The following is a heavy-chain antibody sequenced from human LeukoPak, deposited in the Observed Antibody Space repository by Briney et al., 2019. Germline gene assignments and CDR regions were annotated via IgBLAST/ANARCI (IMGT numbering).Heavy chain of an antibody. CDR3: ARENGRGVISPY. Sequence: GGSLRLSCAASGFTFSSYAMSWVRQAPGRGLEWVSAISGSGGSTYYADSVKGRFTISRDNSRNMLYLQMNSLRPEDTAVYYCARENGRGVISPYWGQGTLVTVSS. J-gene: IGHJ4*02. CDR1: GFTFSSYA. D-gene: IGHD3-10*01. CDR2: ISGSGGST. V-gene: IGHV3-23*01.